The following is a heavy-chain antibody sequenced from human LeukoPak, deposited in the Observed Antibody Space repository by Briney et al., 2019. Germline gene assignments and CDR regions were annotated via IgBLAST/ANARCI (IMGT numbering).Heavy chain of an antibody. D-gene: IGHD2-15*01. CDR1: GFTFSSYA. Sequence: GGSLRLSCAASGFTFSSYAMSWVRQAPGKGLEWVSSISSSSSYIYYADSVKGRFTISRDNAKNSLYLQMNSLRAEDTAVYYCARDGFGYCSGGSCYYMFDYWGQGTLVTVSS. CDR3: ARDGFGYCSGGSCYYMFDY. V-gene: IGHV3-21*01. J-gene: IGHJ4*02. CDR2: ISSSSSYI.